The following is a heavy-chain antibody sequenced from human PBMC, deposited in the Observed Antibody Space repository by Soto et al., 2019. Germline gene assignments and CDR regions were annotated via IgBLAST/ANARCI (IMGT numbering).Heavy chain of an antibody. CDR3: AGRGGHAYNY. Sequence: EVQLVQSGGGLVQPGGSLRLSCVGSGFTFTDFYMNWVRQAPGKGLEWVANIRPDGTETNYVESVRGRFTTSRDNAKNSLFLQMNSLSADDTALYYCAGRGGHAYNYWGQGILVTGSS. CDR1: GFTFTDFY. V-gene: IGHV3-7*03. CDR2: IRPDGTET. D-gene: IGHD3-16*01. J-gene: IGHJ4*02.